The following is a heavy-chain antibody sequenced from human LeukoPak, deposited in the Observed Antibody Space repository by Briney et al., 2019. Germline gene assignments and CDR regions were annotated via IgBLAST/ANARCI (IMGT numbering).Heavy chain of an antibody. Sequence: ASVKVSCKTSGHTFTSYGFTWVRQAPGQGAEWTGWISAYNAVTNYAQRFRGRLTMSADTSTSTVYMDLRSLRSDDTAVYYCARGGLSSGGCDYWGQGTLVTVSS. CDR2: ISAYNAVT. CDR3: ARGGLSSGGCDY. J-gene: IGHJ4*02. D-gene: IGHD6-19*01. V-gene: IGHV1-18*01. CDR1: GHTFTSYG.